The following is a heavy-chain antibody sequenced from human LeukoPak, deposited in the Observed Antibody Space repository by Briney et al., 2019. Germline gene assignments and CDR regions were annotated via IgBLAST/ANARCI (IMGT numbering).Heavy chain of an antibody. J-gene: IGHJ4*02. CDR2: IHNDGSGT. CDR3: VKDQNYQLRL. V-gene: IGHV3-74*03. D-gene: IGHD2-2*01. Sequence: GGSLRLSCAASGFPFVKSWMHWVRHAPGKGLVWVSRIHNDGSGTTYADSVKGRFTISRDNAKNTLFLQMNSLRAEDTATYYCVKDQNYQLRLWGQGTLVTVSS. CDR1: GFPFVKSW.